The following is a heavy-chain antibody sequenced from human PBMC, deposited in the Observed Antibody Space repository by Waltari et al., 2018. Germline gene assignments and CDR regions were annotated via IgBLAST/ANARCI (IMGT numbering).Heavy chain of an antibody. Sequence: QVQLQESGPGLVKPSGTLSLTCAVSGGSISSSNWWSWVRQPPGKGLEWIGEIYHSGSNNYNPSLKSRGTISVDKSKNQFSLKLSSVTAADTAVYYCARDHYDFWSGPSSGFDPWGQGTLVTVSS. V-gene: IGHV4-4*02. CDR1: GGSISSSNW. CDR3: ARDHYDFWSGPSSGFDP. J-gene: IGHJ5*02. CDR2: IYHSGSN. D-gene: IGHD3-3*01.